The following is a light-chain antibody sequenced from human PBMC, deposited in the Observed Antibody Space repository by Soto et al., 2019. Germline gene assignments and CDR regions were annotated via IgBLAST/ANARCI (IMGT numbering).Light chain of an antibody. CDR3: QQYNSYWT. Sequence: DIQMTQSPSTLSASVGDRVTIICRASQSISTYLTWYQQKPGKAPKVLIYKASSLESGVPSRFSGSGSGTEFTLTISSLQPDEFATYFCQQYNSYWTFGQGTKVEIK. CDR1: QSISTY. CDR2: KAS. V-gene: IGKV1-5*03. J-gene: IGKJ1*01.